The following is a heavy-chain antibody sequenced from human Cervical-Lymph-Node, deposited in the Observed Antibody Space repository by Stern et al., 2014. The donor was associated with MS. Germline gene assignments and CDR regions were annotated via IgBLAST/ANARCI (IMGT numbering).Heavy chain of an antibody. D-gene: IGHD2-15*01. CDR2: ITNGGDFT. CDR1: GFPFSNYA. J-gene: IGHJ4*02. V-gene: IGHV3-23*04. Sequence: VQLVESGGGLVQPGGSLRLSCAASGFPFSNYAMSWVRQSPGKGLEWVSTITNGGDFTYYADSVQGRFTISSDNSQSTLCLRMNSLRAEDTAIYYCAKVVGSGSGYLDHWGQGTLVTVSS. CDR3: AKVVGSGSGYLDH.